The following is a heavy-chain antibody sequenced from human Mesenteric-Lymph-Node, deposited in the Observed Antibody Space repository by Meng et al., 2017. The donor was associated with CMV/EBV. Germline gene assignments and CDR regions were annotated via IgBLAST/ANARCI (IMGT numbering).Heavy chain of an antibody. Sequence: SVKVSCKAAGGTFSSYAISWVRQAPGQGLEWMGGIIPIFGTANYAQKFQGRVTITTDESTSTAYMELSSLSSDDTAVYYCASAAYFDSSGLMGYWGQGTLVTVSS. D-gene: IGHD3-22*01. J-gene: IGHJ4*02. CDR3: ASAAYFDSSGLMGY. CDR1: GGTFSSYA. CDR2: IIPIFGTA. V-gene: IGHV1-69*05.